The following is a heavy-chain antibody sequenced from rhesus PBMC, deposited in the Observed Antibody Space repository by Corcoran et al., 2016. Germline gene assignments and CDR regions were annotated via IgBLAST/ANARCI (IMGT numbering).Heavy chain of an antibody. V-gene: IGHV2-174*01. D-gene: IGHD6-25*01. CDR3: ARNYYSGSWIGVLDY. CDR1: RFSISTSGMG. J-gene: IGHJ4*01. Sequence: QVTLKESGPALVNPTQTLTLTCTFSRFSISTSGMGVVWIRQPPGKAQEWLALIYWDDDTYYSTDLKSRRTIAKDTSKNQVVLTMTNMEPVDTATYYCARNYYSGSWIGVLDYWGQGVLVTVSS. CDR2: IYWDDDT.